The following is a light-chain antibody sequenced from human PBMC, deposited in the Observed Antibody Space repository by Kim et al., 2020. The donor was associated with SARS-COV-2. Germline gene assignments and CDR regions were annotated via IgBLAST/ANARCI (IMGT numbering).Light chain of an antibody. Sequence: NFMLTQPHSVSESPGKTVTISCTRRSGNIRSNYVPWYQQRPGSSPASVMYEDNQRPSGVPDRFSGSIDSSSNSASLTISGLKTEDEAYYYCQSYDSNNNWVFGGGTQLTVL. V-gene: IGLV6-57*01. CDR3: QSYDSNNNWV. CDR1: SGNIRSNY. CDR2: EDN. J-gene: IGLJ3*02.